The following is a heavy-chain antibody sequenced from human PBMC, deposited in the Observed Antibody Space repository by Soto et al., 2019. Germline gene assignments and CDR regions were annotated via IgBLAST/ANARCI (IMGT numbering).Heavy chain of an antibody. J-gene: IGHJ4*02. Sequence: GASVKVSCKASGGTFSSYSISWVLQAPGQGLEWMGGIIPIFGTANYAQKFQGRVTITADESTSTAYMELSSLRSEDTAVYYCARGAEWELPSHNSFDYWGQGTLVTVSS. CDR2: IIPIFGTA. CDR3: ARGAEWELPSHNSFDY. CDR1: GGTFSSYS. V-gene: IGHV1-69*13. D-gene: IGHD1-26*01.